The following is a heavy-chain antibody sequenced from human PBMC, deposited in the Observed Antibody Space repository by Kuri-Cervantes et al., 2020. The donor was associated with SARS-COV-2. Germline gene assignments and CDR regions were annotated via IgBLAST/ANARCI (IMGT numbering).Heavy chain of an antibody. CDR1: GFTFSDYY. J-gene: IGHJ3*02. CDR2: ISSSSGYT. CDR3: ARDAARAAFDI. D-gene: IGHD6-25*01. V-gene: IGHV3-11*05. Sequence: GESLKISCAASGFTFSDYYMSWIRQAPGKGLEWVSCISSSSGYTNYADSVKGRFTISRDNAKNSLYLQMNSLRAEDTAVYYCARDAARAAFDIWGQGTMVTVSS.